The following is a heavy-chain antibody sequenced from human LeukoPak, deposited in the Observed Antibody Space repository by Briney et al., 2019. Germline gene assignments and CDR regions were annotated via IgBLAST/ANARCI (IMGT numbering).Heavy chain of an antibody. Sequence: SETLSLTCTVSGGSISSGSYYWSWIRQPAGKGLEWIGYIYYSGSTNFNPSLKSRVTISVDTSKNQFSLKLSSVTAADTAVYYCARGNSSGWYGGFDYWGQGTLVTVSS. CDR2: IYYSGST. CDR3: ARGNSSGWYGGFDY. D-gene: IGHD6-19*01. V-gene: IGHV4-61*10. J-gene: IGHJ4*02. CDR1: GGSISSGSYY.